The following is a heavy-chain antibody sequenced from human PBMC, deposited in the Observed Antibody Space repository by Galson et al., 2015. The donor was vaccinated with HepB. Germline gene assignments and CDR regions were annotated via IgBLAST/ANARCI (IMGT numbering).Heavy chain of an antibody. V-gene: IGHV3-30-3*01. Sequence: SLRLSCAASGFTFSTYGLHWVRQAPGKGLEWVAFISFDGSNTYYADSVKGRFSVFRDNSKNTLYLQLNSLRLEDTAVYYCARDLPIVVVPAAPDYWGQGTLVTVSS. CDR3: ARDLPIVVVPAAPDY. D-gene: IGHD2-2*01. J-gene: IGHJ4*02. CDR1: GFTFSTYG. CDR2: ISFDGSNT.